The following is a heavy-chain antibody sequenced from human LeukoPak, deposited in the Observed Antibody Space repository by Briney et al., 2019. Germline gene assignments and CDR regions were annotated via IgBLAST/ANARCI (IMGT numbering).Heavy chain of an antibody. CDR1: GFTFSSYA. CDR2: ISGSGGST. V-gene: IGHV3-23*01. Sequence: GGSLRLSCAASGFTFSSYAMSWVRQAPGKGLEWVSAISGSGGSTYYADSVKGRFTISRDNSKNTLYLQMNSLRAEDTAVYYCAKDPVYDFWSGYPYFDYWGQGTLVTVSS. J-gene: IGHJ4*02. CDR3: AKDPVYDFWSGYPYFDY. D-gene: IGHD3-3*01.